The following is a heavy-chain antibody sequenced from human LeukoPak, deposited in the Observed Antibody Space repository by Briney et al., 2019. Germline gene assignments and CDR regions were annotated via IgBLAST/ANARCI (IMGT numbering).Heavy chain of an antibody. CDR2: ITPILGIA. Sequence: ASVKVSCKASGGTFSSYAISWVRQAPGQGLEWMGRITPILGIANYAQKFQGRVTITADESTSTAYMELSSLRSEDTAVYYCARGYCSSTSCYTAIDYWGQGTLVTVSS. D-gene: IGHD2-2*02. J-gene: IGHJ4*02. CDR1: GGTFSSYA. CDR3: ARGYCSSTSCYTAIDY. V-gene: IGHV1-69*04.